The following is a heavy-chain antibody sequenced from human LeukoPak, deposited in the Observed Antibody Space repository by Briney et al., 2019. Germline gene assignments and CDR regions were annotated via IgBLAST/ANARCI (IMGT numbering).Heavy chain of an antibody. D-gene: IGHD3-3*01. CDR3: ARGVLRFLEWFRYYYMDV. CDR1: GGSFSGYY. V-gene: IGHV4-59*01. CDR2: IYYSGST. J-gene: IGHJ6*03. Sequence: SETLSLTCAVYGGSFSGYYWSWIRQPPGKGLEWIGYIYYSGSTNYNPSLKSRVTISVDTSKNQFSLKLSSVTAADTAVYYCARGVLRFLEWFRYYYMDVWGKGTTVTVSS.